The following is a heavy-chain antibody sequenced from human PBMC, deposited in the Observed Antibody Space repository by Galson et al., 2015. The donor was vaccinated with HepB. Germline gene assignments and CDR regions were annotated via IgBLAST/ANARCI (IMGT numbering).Heavy chain of an antibody. CDR3: ATDYTAMASPYYYYGMDV. D-gene: IGHD5-18*01. J-gene: IGHJ6*02. CDR1: GYTSTNYD. V-gene: IGHV1-24*01. Sequence: SVKVSCKASGYTSTNYDINWVRQAPGKGLEWMGGFDPEDGETIYAQKFQGRVTMTEDTSTDTAYMELSSLRSEDTAVYYCATDYTAMASPYYYYGMDVWGQGTTVTVSS. CDR2: FDPEDGET.